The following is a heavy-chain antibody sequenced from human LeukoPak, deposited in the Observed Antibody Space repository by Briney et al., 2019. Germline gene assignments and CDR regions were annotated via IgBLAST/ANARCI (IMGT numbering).Heavy chain of an antibody. V-gene: IGHV3-21*01. J-gene: IGHJ6*03. Sequence: ETLSLTCSVSGGSITSYYWNWVRQAPGKGLEWVSSISSSSSYIYYADSVKGRFTISRDNAKNSLYLQMNSLRAEDTAVYYCARGLGDSSSSYYYYMDVWGKGTTVTVSS. CDR3: ARGLGDSSSSYYYYMDV. CDR1: GGSITSYY. CDR2: ISSSSSYI. D-gene: IGHD6-6*01.